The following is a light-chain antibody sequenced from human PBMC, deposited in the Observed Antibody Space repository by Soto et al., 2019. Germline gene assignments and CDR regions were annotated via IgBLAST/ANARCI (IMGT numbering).Light chain of an antibody. CDR1: QGIRND. Sequence: DIQMTQSPSSLSASVGDRVTITCRASQGIRNDLGWYQQKPGKAPKRLIYAASSLHSGVPSRFSGSGAGTXXXXXXXXXXPXYFATYYCLQHNSYPLTFGGGTKVEIK. CDR3: LQHNSYPLT. J-gene: IGKJ4*01. CDR2: AAS. V-gene: IGKV1-17*01.